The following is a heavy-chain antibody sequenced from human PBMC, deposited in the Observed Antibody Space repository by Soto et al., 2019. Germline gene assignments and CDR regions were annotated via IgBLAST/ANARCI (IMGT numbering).Heavy chain of an antibody. J-gene: IGHJ5*02. CDR2: IYYSGST. CDR1: GGSISSGDYY. V-gene: IGHV4-30-4*01. CDR3: ARGQQSGRLRFLEWLPHNWFDP. D-gene: IGHD3-3*01. Sequence: SETLSLTCTVSGGSISSGDYYWSWIRQPPGKGLEWIGYIYYSGSTYYNPSLKSRVTISVDTSKNQFSLKLSSVTAADTAVYYCARGQQSGRLRFLEWLPHNWFDPWGHVTLVTVYS.